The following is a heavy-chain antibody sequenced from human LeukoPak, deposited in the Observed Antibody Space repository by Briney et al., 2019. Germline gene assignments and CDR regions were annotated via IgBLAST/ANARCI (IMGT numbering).Heavy chain of an antibody. CDR1: GFTFSSYA. V-gene: IGHV3-23*01. CDR2: ITSSGSST. Sequence: GGSLRLSCAASGFTFSSYAMSWVRQAQGKGLEWVSAITSSGSSTYYADSVKGRFTISRDNSKNTLYLQMNSLRAEDTAVYYCAKEKVFRSGWEHFDYCGQGALVTVSS. CDR3: AKEKVFRSGWEHFDY. J-gene: IGHJ4*02. D-gene: IGHD6-19*01.